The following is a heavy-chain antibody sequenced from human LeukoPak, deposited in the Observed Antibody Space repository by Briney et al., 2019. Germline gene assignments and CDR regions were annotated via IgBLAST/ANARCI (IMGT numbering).Heavy chain of an antibody. Sequence: SETLSLTCTVSGGSISTNNYYCNWIRQPPGKGLEWIGSIYYGGTTYYNPSLKSRVTISVDTSKNQFSLKLTSVTAADTALYYCARRPTFYGMDVWGQGTTVTVSS. CDR2: IYYGGTT. CDR1: GGSISTNNYY. J-gene: IGHJ6*02. V-gene: IGHV4-39*01. CDR3: ARRPTFYGMDV.